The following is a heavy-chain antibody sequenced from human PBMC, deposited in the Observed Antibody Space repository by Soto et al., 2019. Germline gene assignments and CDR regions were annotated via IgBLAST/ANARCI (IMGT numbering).Heavy chain of an antibody. J-gene: IGHJ4*02. D-gene: IGHD4-17*01. Sequence: GASVKVSCKASGYTFTSYGIIWVRQAPGQGLEWMGWISAYNGNTNYAQKFQGRVTITTDKSTSTAYMELSSLRSEDTAVYYCAKDDYGDYRNFDYWGQGTLVTVSS. CDR1: GYTFTSYG. CDR3: AKDDYGDYRNFDY. V-gene: IGHV1-18*01. CDR2: ISAYNGNT.